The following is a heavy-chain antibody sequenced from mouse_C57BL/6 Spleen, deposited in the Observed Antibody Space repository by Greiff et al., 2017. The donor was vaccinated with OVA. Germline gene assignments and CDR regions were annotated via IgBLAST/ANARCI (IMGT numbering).Heavy chain of an antibody. J-gene: IGHJ4*01. V-gene: IGHV5-17*01. CDR3: AIYYGSSSYAMDD. Sequence: EVKLVESGGGLVKPGGSLKLSCAASGFTFSDYGMHWVRQGPEKGLEWVAYISSGGGNIYYADQVKGRFTISRDNATTTLFLQMTSLRSEYTTMYYCAIYYGSSSYAMDDWGQGTSVTVSS. CDR2: ISSGGGNI. CDR1: GFTFSDYG. D-gene: IGHD1-1*01.